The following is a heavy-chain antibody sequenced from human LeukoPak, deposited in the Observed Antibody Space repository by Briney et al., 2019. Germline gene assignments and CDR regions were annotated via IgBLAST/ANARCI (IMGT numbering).Heavy chain of an antibody. CDR1: GGSISSGTYY. CDR2: IYTSGST. CDR3: AREIFSGTYGDGKYFDL. Sequence: SETLSLTCTVSGGSISSGTYYWSWIRQPAGKGLEWIGRIYTSGSTNYNSSLKSRVTISVDTSKNQFSLKLSFVTAADTAVYYCAREIFSGTYGDGKYFDLWGRGNLVTISS. V-gene: IGHV4-61*02. D-gene: IGHD1-26*01. J-gene: IGHJ2*01.